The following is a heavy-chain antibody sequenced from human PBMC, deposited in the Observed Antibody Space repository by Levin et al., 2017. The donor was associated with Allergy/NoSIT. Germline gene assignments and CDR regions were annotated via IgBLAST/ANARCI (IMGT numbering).Heavy chain of an antibody. D-gene: IGHD2-8*01. Sequence: SGGSLRLSCVASGISFSTYAMAWVRQAPGKGLEGVSGISGSGDKTYYADSVKGRFTISRDNSKNTLYLQMNSLRAEDTAVYYCAKNGGEFDPWGQGTLVTVSS. CDR3: AKNGGEFDP. CDR1: GISFSTYA. CDR2: ISGSGDKT. J-gene: IGHJ5*02. V-gene: IGHV3-23*01.